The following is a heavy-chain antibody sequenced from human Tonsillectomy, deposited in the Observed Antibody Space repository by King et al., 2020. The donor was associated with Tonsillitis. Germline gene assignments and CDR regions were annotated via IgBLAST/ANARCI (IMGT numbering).Heavy chain of an antibody. J-gene: IGHJ6*02. V-gene: IGHV3-23*04. Sequence: VQLVESGGGLVQPGGSLRLSCAASGFTFSTYAMTWVRQAPGKGVEWVSFMSGSGARTYYADSVKGRFTISRDNSKNTLYLQMNSLRAEDTAVYYCAKGPYDFWSGGLYYAMDVWGQGTTVTVSS. CDR1: GFTFSTYA. D-gene: IGHD3-3*01. CDR2: MSGSGART. CDR3: AKGPYDFWSGGLYYAMDV.